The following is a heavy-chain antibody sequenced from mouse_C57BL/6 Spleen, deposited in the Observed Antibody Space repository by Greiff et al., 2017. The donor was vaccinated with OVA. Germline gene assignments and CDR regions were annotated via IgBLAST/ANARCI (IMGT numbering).Heavy chain of an antibody. CDR2: IYPGDGDT. D-gene: IGHD3-2*02. V-gene: IGHV1-82*01. CDR3: AQAIYYYAMDY. Sequence: VKLMESGPELVKPGASVKISCKASGYAFSSSWMNWVKQRPGKGLEWIGRIYPGDGDTNYNGKFKGKATLTADKSSSTAYMQLSSLTSEDSAVYFCAQAIYYYAMDYWGQGTSVTVSS. J-gene: IGHJ4*01. CDR1: GYAFSSSW.